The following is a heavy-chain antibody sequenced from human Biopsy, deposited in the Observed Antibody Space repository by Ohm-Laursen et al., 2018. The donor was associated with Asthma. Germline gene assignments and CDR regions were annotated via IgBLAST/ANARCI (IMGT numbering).Heavy chain of an antibody. D-gene: IGHD3-22*01. V-gene: IGHV4-39*02. CDR3: ARDLSFYDSSGYYRRWFDP. CDR1: GGSISSSSYY. J-gene: IGHJ5*02. CDR2: IYYSGST. Sequence: SETLSLTYTVPGGSISSSSYYWGWIRQPPGKGLEWIGSIYYSGSTYYNPSLKSRVTISVDTSKNQFSLKLSSVTAADTAVYYCARDLSFYDSSGYYRRWFDPWGQGTLVTVSS.